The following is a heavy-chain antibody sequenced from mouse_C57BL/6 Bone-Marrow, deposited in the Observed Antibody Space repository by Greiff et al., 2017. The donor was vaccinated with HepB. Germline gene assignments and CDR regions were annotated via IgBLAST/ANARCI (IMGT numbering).Heavy chain of an antibody. Sequence: QVQLQQPGAELVKPGASVKLSCKASGYTFTSYWMQWVKQRPGQGLEWIGEIDPSDSYTNYNQKFKGKATLTVDTSSSTAYMQLSSLTSEDSAVYYCARGDYDPFDYGGRGTTITVSS. J-gene: IGHJ2*01. V-gene: IGHV1-50*01. CDR1: GYTFTSYW. D-gene: IGHD2-4*01. CDR2: IDPSDSYT. CDR3: ARGDYDPFDY.